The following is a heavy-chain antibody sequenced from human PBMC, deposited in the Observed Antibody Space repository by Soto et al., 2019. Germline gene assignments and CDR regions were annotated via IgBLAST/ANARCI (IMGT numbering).Heavy chain of an antibody. Sequence: PGGSLRLSCAASGFTFSSYAMSWVRQAPGKGLEWVSAISGSGGSTYYADSVKGRFTISRDNSKNTLYLRMNSLRAEDTAVYYCAKEISPSSYYYYGMDVWGQGTTVTVSS. CDR3: AKEISPSSYYYYGMDV. CDR2: ISGSGGST. D-gene: IGHD6-6*01. V-gene: IGHV3-23*01. CDR1: GFTFSSYA. J-gene: IGHJ6*02.